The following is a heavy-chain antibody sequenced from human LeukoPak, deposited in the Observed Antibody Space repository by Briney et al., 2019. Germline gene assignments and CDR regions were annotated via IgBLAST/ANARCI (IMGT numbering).Heavy chain of an antibody. CDR1: GGSISSYY. CDR3: ARHTRSIVVVTAIDY. V-gene: IGHV4-59*08. CDR2: IYYSGST. J-gene: IGHJ4*02. D-gene: IGHD2-21*02. Sequence: SETLSLTCTVSGGSISSYYWSWIRQPPGKGLEWIGYIYYSGSTNYNPSLKSRVTISVDTSKNQFSLKLSSVTAADTAVYYCARHTRSIVVVTAIDYWGQGTLVTVSP.